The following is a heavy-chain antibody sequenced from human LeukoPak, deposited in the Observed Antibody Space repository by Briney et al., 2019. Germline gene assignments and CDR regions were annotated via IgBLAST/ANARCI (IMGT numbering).Heavy chain of an antibody. CDR2: IKEDGSDI. D-gene: IGHD2-15*01. V-gene: IGHV3-7*05. CDR1: GFTFSDFW. J-gene: IGHJ4*02. Sequence: GGSLRLSCAASGFTFSDFWMSWVRQAPGKGLEWVAGIKEDGSDIYYVDSVKGRFTISRDNAQNSLYLQMNSLRAEDTAVYYCARRSTLEYWGQGTLVTVSS. CDR3: ARRSTLEY.